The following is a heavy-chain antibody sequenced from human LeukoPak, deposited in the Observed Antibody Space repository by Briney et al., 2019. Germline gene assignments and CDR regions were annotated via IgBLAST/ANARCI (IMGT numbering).Heavy chain of an antibody. CDR2: INPSGGST. J-gene: IGHJ4*02. CDR1: GYTFTSYY. V-gene: IGHV1-46*03. CDR3: AREPTVNTYYFDY. D-gene: IGHD4-11*01. Sequence: GASVKVSCKASGYTFTSYYMHWVRQAPGQGLEWMGIINPSGGSTTYAQKFQDRVIMTRGTSTNTVYMELSSLRSEDTAVYYCAREPTVNTYYFDYWGQGTLVTVSS.